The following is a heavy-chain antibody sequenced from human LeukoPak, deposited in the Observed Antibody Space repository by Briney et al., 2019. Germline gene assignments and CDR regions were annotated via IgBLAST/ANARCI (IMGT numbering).Heavy chain of an antibody. CDR1: GFTFGSYA. D-gene: IGHD1-26*01. CDR3: AKVRVGATIDD. V-gene: IGHV3-23*01. CDR2: ISESGVGS. Sequence: GGSLRLSCVASGFTFGSYAMNWVRQAPGKGLEWVSGISESGVGSNYADSVKGRFTTSRDNSKNTLYLQMNSLRAEDTAVYYCAKVRVGATIDDWGQGTLVTVSS. J-gene: IGHJ4*02.